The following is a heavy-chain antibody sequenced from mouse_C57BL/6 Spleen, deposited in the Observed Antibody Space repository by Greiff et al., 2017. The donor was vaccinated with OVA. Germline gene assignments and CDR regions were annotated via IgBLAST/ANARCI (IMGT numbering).Heavy chain of an antibody. D-gene: IGHD1-1*01. CDR2: INPSTGGT. Sequence: EVKLQQSGPELVKPGASVKISCKASGYSFTGYYMNWVKQSPEKSLEWIGEINPSTGGTTYNQKFKAKATLTVDKSSSTAYMQLKSLTSEDSAVYYCARKLLRDGYFDVWGTGTTVTVSS. CDR1: GYSFTGYY. V-gene: IGHV1-42*01. J-gene: IGHJ1*03. CDR3: ARKLLRDGYFDV.